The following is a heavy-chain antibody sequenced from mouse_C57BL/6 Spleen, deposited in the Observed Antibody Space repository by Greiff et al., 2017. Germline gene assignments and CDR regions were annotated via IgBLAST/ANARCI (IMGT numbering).Heavy chain of an antibody. J-gene: IGHJ3*01. CDR3: ARDDPLAY. Sequence: QVHVKQSGPELVKPGASVKISCKASGYAFSSSWMNWVKQRPGKGLEWIGRIYPGDGDTNYNGKFKGKATLTADKSSSTAYMQLSSLTSEDSAVYFCARDDPLAYWGQGTLVTVSA. CDR1: GYAFSSSW. V-gene: IGHV1-82*01. CDR2: IYPGDGDT.